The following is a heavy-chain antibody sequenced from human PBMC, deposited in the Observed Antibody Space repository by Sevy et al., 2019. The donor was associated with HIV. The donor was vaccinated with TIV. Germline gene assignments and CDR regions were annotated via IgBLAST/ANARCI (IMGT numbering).Heavy chain of an antibody. CDR1: GCIVSSNQ. CDR2: IYSGGST. V-gene: IGHV3-53*01. CDR3: ATSTAVPGVAEYFQH. D-gene: IGHD6-19*01. J-gene: IGHJ1*01. Sequence: GGSLRLSCTASGCIVSSNQMSWVRQAPGKGLEWVSVIYSGGSTDYADSVKGRFTISRDNSKNTLYLQMNSLRVEDTAVFFSATSTAVPGVAEYFQHWCQGTLVTVSS.